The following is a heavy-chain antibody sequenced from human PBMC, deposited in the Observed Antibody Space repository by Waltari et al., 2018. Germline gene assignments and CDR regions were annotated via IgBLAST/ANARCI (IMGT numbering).Heavy chain of an antibody. CDR2: INPSGGST. CDR3: AREPPTYYYDSSGFSFDY. J-gene: IGHJ4*02. D-gene: IGHD3-22*01. Sequence: QVQLVQSGAEVKKPGASVKVSCKASGYTFTSYYMHWVRQAPGQGLEWMGKINPSGGSTSYAQKFQGRVTMTRDTSTSTVYMELSSLRSEDTAVYYCAREPPTYYYDSSGFSFDYWGQGTLVTVSS. CDR1: GYTFTSYY. V-gene: IGHV1-46*01.